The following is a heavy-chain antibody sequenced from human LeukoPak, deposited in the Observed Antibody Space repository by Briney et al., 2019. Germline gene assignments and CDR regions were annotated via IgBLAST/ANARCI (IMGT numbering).Heavy chain of an antibody. Sequence: GRSLRLSCAASGFTFSSYSMHWVRQAPRKGPDWVAVISYDGSSEYYADSVQGRFTVARDNSKNTMYLQMNSLRAEDTAVYYCAKDFRDGYNHPSYYFDSWGQGTLVTVSS. CDR2: ISYDGSSE. D-gene: IGHD5-24*01. CDR3: AKDFRDGYNHPSYYFDS. CDR1: GFTFSSYS. V-gene: IGHV3-30*18. J-gene: IGHJ4*02.